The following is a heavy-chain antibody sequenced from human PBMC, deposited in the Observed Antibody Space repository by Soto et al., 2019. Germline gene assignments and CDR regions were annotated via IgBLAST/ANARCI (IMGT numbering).Heavy chain of an antibody. D-gene: IGHD3-16*01. J-gene: IGHJ4*02. Sequence: SETLSLTCAVYGGSFSGYYWSWIHQPPGKGLEWIGEINHSGSTNYNPSLKSRVTISVDTSKNQFSLKLSSVTAADTAVYYCARGPPYYDYIWGSPPRLFDYWGQGTLVTVSS. CDR3: ARGPPYYDYIWGSPPRLFDY. V-gene: IGHV4-34*01. CDR1: GGSFSGYY. CDR2: INHSGST.